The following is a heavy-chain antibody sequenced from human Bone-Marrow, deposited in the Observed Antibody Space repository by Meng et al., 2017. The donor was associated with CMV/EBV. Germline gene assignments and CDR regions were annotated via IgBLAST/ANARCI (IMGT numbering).Heavy chain of an antibody. CDR3: AKDLRGFNIVVVPAAPRGVYYGMAV. CDR1: GFTFSNYG. CDR2: IWYDGSNK. Sequence: GESLKISCAASGFTFSNYGMHWVRQAPGKGLEWVAVIWYDGSNKYYADSVKGRFTISRDTSKNTLYLQMNSLRAEDTAVYYCAKDLRGFNIVVVPAAPRGVYYGMAVWGQGNTVNGAS. V-gene: IGHV3-33*06. J-gene: IGHJ6*01. D-gene: IGHD2-2*01.